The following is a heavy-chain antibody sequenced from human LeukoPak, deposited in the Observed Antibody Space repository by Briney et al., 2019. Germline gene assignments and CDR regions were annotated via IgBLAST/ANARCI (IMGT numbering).Heavy chain of an antibody. Sequence: SETLSLTCTVSGGSISSYYWSWIRQPPGKGLEWIGYIYYSGSTNYNPSLKSRVTISVDKSKNQFSLKLSSVTAADTAVYYCARTRYYYNSRSYGAPYYFDYWGQGTLVTVSS. CDR2: IYYSGST. V-gene: IGHV4-59*08. D-gene: IGHD3-10*01. CDR1: GGSISSYY. J-gene: IGHJ4*02. CDR3: ARTRYYYNSRSYGAPYYFDY.